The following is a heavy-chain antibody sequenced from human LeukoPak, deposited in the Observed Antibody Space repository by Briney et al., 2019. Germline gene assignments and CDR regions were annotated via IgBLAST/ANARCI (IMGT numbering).Heavy chain of an antibody. D-gene: IGHD2-15*01. Sequence: SETLPLTCTVSNGSISTSGGSVRTYSWNWIRQPPGKGLEWIGYIYHSGNTNYNPSLKSRVTISADTSKNQFSLKLSSVTAADTAVYYCARDILIVDDIVVVGAKLDPWGQGTLVTVSS. CDR2: IYHSGNT. CDR3: ARDILIVDDIVVVGAKLDP. J-gene: IGHJ5*02. CDR1: NGSISTSGGSVRTYS. V-gene: IGHV4-61*08.